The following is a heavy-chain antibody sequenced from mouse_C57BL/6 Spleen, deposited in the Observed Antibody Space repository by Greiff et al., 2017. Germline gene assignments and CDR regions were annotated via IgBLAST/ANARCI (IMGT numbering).Heavy chain of an antibody. CDR1: GYTFTDYY. Sequence: EVQLQQSGPVLVKPGASVTMSCKASGYTFTDYYMNWVKQSHGKSLEWIGVINPYNGGTSYNQKFKGKATLTVDKSSSTAYMELNSLTSEDSAVYYCARYYYGSSSYAMDYWGQGTSVTVSS. CDR3: ARYYYGSSSYAMDY. V-gene: IGHV1-19*01. D-gene: IGHD1-1*01. J-gene: IGHJ4*01. CDR2: INPYNGGT.